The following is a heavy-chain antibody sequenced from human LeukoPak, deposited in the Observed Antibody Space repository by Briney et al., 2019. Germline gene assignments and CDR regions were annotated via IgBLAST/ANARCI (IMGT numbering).Heavy chain of an antibody. D-gene: IGHD4-17*01. CDR2: ISSSNI. V-gene: IGHV3-21*01. Sequence: PGGSLRLSCAASGFTFSSYSMNWVRQAPGKGLEWVSSISSSNIYYADSVKGRFTISRDNAKNSLYLQMNSLRAEDTAVYCCAREGHGDFSFDYWGQGTLVTVSS. CDR1: GFTFSSYS. J-gene: IGHJ4*02. CDR3: AREGHGDFSFDY.